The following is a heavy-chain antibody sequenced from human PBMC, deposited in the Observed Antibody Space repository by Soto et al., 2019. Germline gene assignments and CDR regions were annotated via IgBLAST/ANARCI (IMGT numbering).Heavy chain of an antibody. V-gene: IGHV2-5*02. CDR1: GLSLTTPGVG. CDR2: IYWDNDK. D-gene: IGHD4-4*01. Sequence: QITLKESGPALLEPTQTLTLTCSLSGLSLTTPGVGVGWLRQAPGKALECLAIIYWDNDKRYNPSLKTRLTITKDTSKNQVVLTMTYLEPVDPAIYYCAQRVTYSTHYTVGWFDPWGQGTLVTVS. CDR3: AQRVTYSTHYTVGWFDP. J-gene: IGHJ5*02.